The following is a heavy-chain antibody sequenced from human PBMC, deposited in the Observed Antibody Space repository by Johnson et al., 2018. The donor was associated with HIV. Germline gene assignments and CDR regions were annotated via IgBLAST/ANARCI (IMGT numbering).Heavy chain of an antibody. CDR2: IRFDGSNK. D-gene: IGHD2-8*02. CDR3: VKARGGYWGDDFDI. V-gene: IGHV3-30*02. Sequence: QVQLVESGGGVVQPGRSLRLSCSASGFSFSSYAMHWVRQAPGKGLEWVAFIRFDGSNKYYADSVKGRLIMSRDNSKNTLYVEMESLRAEDTAVYYCVKARGGYWGDDFDIWGQGTMVTVSS. J-gene: IGHJ3*02. CDR1: GFSFSSYA.